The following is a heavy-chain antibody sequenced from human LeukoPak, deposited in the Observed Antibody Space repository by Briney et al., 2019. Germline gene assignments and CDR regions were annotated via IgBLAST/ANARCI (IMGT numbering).Heavy chain of an antibody. CDR3: ARDLGRYGGIDY. CDR2: ISNNGGYT. Sequence: PGGSLRLSCAASGFTFSSSAMSWVRQAPGKGLEWVSAISNNGGYTYYADSVQGRFTISRDNSKSTLCLQMNSLRAEDTAVYYCARDLGRYGGIDYWGQGTLVTVSS. V-gene: IGHV3-23*01. J-gene: IGHJ4*02. CDR1: GFTFSSSA. D-gene: IGHD3-16*01.